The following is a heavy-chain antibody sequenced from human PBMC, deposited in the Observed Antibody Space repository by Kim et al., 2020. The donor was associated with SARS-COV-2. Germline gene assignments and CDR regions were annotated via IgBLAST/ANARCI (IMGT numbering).Heavy chain of an antibody. CDR1: AGSLSGSGDP. Sequence: SETLSLTCTVSAGSLSGSGDPWGLGWLRQPPGKGLEWIGNIYRGESTYYSTSLKSRVTLSADTSKNQFPLRLSSVTAPATAVYYCARIHSSYAYMDGWG. J-gene: IGHJ6*03. D-gene: IGHD2-15*01. CDR2: IYRGEST. V-gene: IGHV4-39*01. CDR3: ARIHSSYAYMDG.